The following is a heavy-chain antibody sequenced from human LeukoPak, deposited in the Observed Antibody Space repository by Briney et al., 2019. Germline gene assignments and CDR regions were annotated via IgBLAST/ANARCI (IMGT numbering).Heavy chain of an antibody. Sequence: SETLSLTCTVSGGSISSYYWSWIRQPPGKGLEWIGYIYYSGSTNYNPSLKSRVTISVDTSKNQFSLKLSSVTAADTAVYYCARDLPAATEFYYYYGMDVWGQGTTVTVSS. CDR3: ARDLPAATEFYYYYGMDV. CDR2: IYYSGST. J-gene: IGHJ6*02. D-gene: IGHD2-2*01. V-gene: IGHV4-59*12. CDR1: GGSISSYY.